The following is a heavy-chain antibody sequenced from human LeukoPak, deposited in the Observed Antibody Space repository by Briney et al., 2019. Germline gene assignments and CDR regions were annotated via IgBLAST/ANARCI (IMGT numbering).Heavy chain of an antibody. Sequence: SETLSLTCTVSGASISSYYWSWFRRPPGKGLEWIAYIFPSGSINFNPSLKSRVSISVDGSKNNSSLDLSSVTAADTAVYYCARRRDETATAAGYYHMDVWGKGTTVTVSS. CDR3: ARRRDETATAAGYYHMDV. D-gene: IGHD3-22*01. CDR2: IFPSGSI. V-gene: IGHV4-4*09. J-gene: IGHJ6*03. CDR1: GASISSYY.